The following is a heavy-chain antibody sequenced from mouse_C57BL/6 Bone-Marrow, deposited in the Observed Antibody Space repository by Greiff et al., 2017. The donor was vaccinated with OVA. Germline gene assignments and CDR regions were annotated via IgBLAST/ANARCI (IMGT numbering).Heavy chain of an antibody. CDR2: ISYDGSN. D-gene: IGHD2-12*01. CDR3: ASLRRRVAY. CDR1: GYSITSGYY. J-gene: IGHJ3*01. Sequence: EVQLQESGPGLVKPSQSLSLTCSVTGYSITSGYYWNWIRQFPGNKLEWMGYISYDGSNNYNPSLKNRISITRDTSKNQFFLKLNSVTTEDTATYYCASLRRRVAYWGQGTLVTVSA. V-gene: IGHV3-6*01.